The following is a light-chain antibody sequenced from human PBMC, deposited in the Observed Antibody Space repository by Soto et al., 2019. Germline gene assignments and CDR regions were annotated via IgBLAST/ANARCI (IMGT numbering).Light chain of an antibody. J-gene: IGKJ1*01. Sequence: TLSPSNLAPSVGDRITIACRASESISRWLAWYQQQPGKXPXXLIYKASTLGSGGPSRFSGTGSGTEITLTISSMPADYFATYYRQQYHSHLTFGQGTKVDI. CDR1: ESISRW. CDR3: QQYHSHLT. CDR2: KAS. V-gene: IGKV1-5*03.